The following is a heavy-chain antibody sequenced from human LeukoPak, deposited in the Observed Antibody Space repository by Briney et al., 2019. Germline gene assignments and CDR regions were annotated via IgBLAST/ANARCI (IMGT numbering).Heavy chain of an antibody. V-gene: IGHV3-33*01. Sequence: PGGSLRLSCAASGFNFRSYGMHWVRQAPGKGLEWVAVIRYDGSNKYYGDAVKGRFSISRDNSKNTLYLQMNSLRAEDMAVYYCARIFNYGANSFAFDIWGQGTMVTVSS. J-gene: IGHJ3*02. CDR3: ARIFNYGANSFAFDI. CDR1: GFNFRSYG. D-gene: IGHD4-23*01. CDR2: IRYDGSNK.